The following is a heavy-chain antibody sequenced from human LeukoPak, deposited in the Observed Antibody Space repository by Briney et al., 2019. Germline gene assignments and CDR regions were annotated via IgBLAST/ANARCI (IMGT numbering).Heavy chain of an antibody. CDR3: ARPAASPLYYSLDH. CDR1: GGTFSNYA. V-gene: IGHV1-69*13. CDR2: IIPIFGTA. D-gene: IGHD3-16*01. J-gene: IGHJ4*02. Sequence: ASVKVSCKASGGTFSNYAISWVRQAPGQGLEWMGGIIPIFGTANYAQKFQGRVTITADESTSTAYMELSSLRSEDTAVCYCARPAASPLYYSLDHWGQGTLVTVSS.